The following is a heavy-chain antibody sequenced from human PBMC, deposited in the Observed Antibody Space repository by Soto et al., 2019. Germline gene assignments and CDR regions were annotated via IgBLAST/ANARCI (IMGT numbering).Heavy chain of an antibody. CDR1: GSSISSSGYYW. Sequence: PSETLSLTCIVSGSSISSSGYYWWTWVRQSPGRGLEWIGEIYHSGTTNYSPSLKSRVNIAVDMSTNHLSLTLISVTAADTAVYYCAFPATADFDYWGKGVLVTVSS. J-gene: IGHJ4*02. CDR2: IYHSGTT. D-gene: IGHD6-13*01. CDR3: AFPATADFDY. V-gene: IGHV4-4*02.